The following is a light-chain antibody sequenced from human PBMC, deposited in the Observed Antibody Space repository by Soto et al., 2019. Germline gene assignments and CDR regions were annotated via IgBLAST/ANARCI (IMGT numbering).Light chain of an antibody. J-gene: IGKJ1*01. CDR2: KTS. CDR1: QSISIW. V-gene: IGKV1-5*03. Sequence: DIHMTQSPSTLSASAGDRVTITCRASQSISIWLAWYQQKPGKAPNLLIYKTSSLETGVPSRFSGSGSGTEFTLTISSLQPDDFATYYCQHWNDYSWTFGQGTKVEVK. CDR3: QHWNDYSWT.